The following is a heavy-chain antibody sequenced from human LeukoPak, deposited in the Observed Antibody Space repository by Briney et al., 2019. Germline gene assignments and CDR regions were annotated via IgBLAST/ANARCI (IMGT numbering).Heavy chain of an antibody. CDR3: AKDRSIAAAANYFDY. CDR1: GFTFSNYA. J-gene: IGHJ4*02. V-gene: IGHV3-23*01. Sequence: GGSLRLSCAASGFTFSNYAMSWVRQAPGTGLEWVSTISGSGVGTYYADSVRGRFTISRDKSKNTLYLQVNSLRAEDTAVYYCAKDRSIAAAANYFDYWGQGTLVTVSS. CDR2: ISGSGVGT. D-gene: IGHD6-13*01.